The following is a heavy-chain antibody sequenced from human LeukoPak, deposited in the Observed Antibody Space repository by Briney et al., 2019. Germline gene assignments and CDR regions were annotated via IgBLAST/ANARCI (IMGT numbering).Heavy chain of an antibody. Sequence: GGSLRLSCAASGFTFSSYAMHWVRQAPGKGLEWVAVISYDGSNKYYADSVKGRFTISRDNSKNTLYLQMNSLRAEDTAVYYCARVVYSSWTIDYWGQGTLVTVSS. CDR2: ISYDGSNK. V-gene: IGHV3-30-3*01. CDR1: GFTFSSYA. CDR3: ARVVYSSWTIDY. D-gene: IGHD6-6*01. J-gene: IGHJ4*02.